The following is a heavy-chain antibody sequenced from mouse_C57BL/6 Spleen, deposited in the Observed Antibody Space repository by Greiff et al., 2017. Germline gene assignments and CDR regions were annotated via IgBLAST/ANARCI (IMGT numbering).Heavy chain of an antibody. CDR2: IDPSDSET. CDR3: ARAALLDYGNPYYFDY. CDR1: GYTFTSYW. V-gene: IGHV1-52*01. D-gene: IGHD2-1*01. Sequence: QVQLQQPGAELVRPGSSVKLSCKASGYTFTSYWMHWVKQRPIQGLEWIGNIDPSDSETHYNQKFKDKATLTVDKSSSTAYMQLSSLTSEDSAVYYCARAALLDYGNPYYFDYWGQGTTLTVSS. J-gene: IGHJ2*01.